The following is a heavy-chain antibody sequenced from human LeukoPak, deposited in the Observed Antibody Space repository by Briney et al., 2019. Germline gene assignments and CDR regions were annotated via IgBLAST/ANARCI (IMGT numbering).Heavy chain of an antibody. Sequence: VGSLRLSSAPSVFTFRRYEMNCVPHAPGEGLGRDSYISSSGSATYSAHSAKGRCTISRENAKNTLYLQMNILRAQNTAVYSCASQTVIAAAGTGVTWRQGTLVTVSS. V-gene: IGHV3-48*03. D-gene: IGHD6-13*01. CDR1: VFTFRRYE. CDR3: ASQTVIAAAGTGVT. CDR2: ISSSGSAT. J-gene: IGHJ5*02.